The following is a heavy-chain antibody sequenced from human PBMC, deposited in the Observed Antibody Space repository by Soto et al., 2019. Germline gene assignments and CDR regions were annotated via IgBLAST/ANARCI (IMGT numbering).Heavy chain of an antibody. CDR1: GASISNHY. Sequence: SETLSLTCTVSGASISNHYWSWIRQSPGKGLEWIGYVSNTGITSYSRSIQGRVTISVDSSKNRISLSLSSMTAADKAVYYCARGGGYDSFDFWGQGIQVTVSS. CDR3: ARGGGYDSFDF. CDR2: VSNTGIT. V-gene: IGHV4-59*11. J-gene: IGHJ4*02. D-gene: IGHD2-15*01.